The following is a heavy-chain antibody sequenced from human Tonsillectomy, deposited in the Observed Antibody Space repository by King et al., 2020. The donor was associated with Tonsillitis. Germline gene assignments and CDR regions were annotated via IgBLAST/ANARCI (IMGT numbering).Heavy chain of an antibody. CDR1: GFIFSNYG. CDR2: IWYDASNK. V-gene: IGHV3-33*03. J-gene: IGHJ4*02. CDR3: ASGLPDYDFWSRYYTGDY. Sequence: QLVQSGGGVVQPGRSLRLSCAASGFIFSNYGMHWVRQAPGKGLEWVAVIWYDASNKFYADSVKGRFTVSRDNSNNTLYLQMNILRAEDTAIYYCASGLPDYDFWSRYYTGDYWGQGTLVTVSS. D-gene: IGHD3-3*01.